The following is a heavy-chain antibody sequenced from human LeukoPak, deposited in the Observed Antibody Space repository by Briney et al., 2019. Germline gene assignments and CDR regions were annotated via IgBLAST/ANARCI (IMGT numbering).Heavy chain of an antibody. J-gene: IGHJ3*02. CDR2: ISGSGGST. D-gene: IGHD6-19*01. V-gene: IGHV3-23*01. CDR3: AKGQVAVAGMDAFDI. Sequence: GGSLRLSCAASGFTYSTYAMSWVRQDPGKGLDWVSGISGSGGSTYYADCVKGRFTISRDNSKNTLYLQMSSLRAEDTAVYYCAKGQVAVAGMDAFDIWGQGTMVTVSS. CDR1: GFTYSTYA.